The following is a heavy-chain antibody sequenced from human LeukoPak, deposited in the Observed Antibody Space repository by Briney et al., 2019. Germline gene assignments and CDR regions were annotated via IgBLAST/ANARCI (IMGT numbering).Heavy chain of an antibody. Sequence: ASVKVSCKASGYTFTGYYIHWVRQAPGQGLEWMGWINPNTGGTNYAQRFQGGVTMTRDTSITTAYMELSRLRSDDTAVYYCARDDLSTHQLSYYDTSGSYYNYWGQGTLVTVSS. V-gene: IGHV1-2*02. CDR1: GYTFTGYY. CDR2: INPNTGGT. J-gene: IGHJ4*02. CDR3: ARDDLSTHQLSYYDTSGSYYNY. D-gene: IGHD3-22*01.